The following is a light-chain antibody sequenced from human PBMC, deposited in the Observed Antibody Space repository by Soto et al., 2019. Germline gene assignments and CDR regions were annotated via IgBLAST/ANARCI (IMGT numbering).Light chain of an antibody. V-gene: IGKV3-15*01. CDR1: QCVTSD. Sequence: EIVMTQSPATLSVSPGERATLSCRASQCVTSDLAWYQQKPGQAPRLLIYGAYTRATGIPARFSGSGSGTEFTLTISSLQSEYFAVYYCQQYNNWPRTFSQGTKVEIK. CDR2: GAY. J-gene: IGKJ1*01. CDR3: QQYNNWPRT.